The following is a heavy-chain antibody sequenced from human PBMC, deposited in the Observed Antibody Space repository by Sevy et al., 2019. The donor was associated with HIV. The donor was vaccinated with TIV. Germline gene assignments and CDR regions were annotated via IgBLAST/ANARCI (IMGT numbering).Heavy chain of an antibody. CDR1: GFTFSSYA. Sequence: GGSLRLSCAASGFTFSSYAMSWVRQAPGKGLEWVSAISGSGGSTYYVDSVKGRFTISRDNSKNTLYLQMNSLRAEDTAVYSCAKDPGIAVAGISQYFQHWGQGTLVTVSS. CDR3: AKDPGIAVAGISQYFQH. J-gene: IGHJ1*01. CDR2: ISGSGGST. D-gene: IGHD6-19*01. V-gene: IGHV3-23*01.